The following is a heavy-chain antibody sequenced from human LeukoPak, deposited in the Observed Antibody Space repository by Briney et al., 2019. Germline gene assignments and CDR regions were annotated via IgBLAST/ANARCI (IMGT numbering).Heavy chain of an antibody. CDR3: ARHVWLQPFDY. CDR2: IYYSGST. D-gene: IGHD5-18*01. CDR1: GGSISPYH. J-gene: IGHJ4*02. V-gene: IGHV4-59*08. Sequence: SETLSLTCTVSGGSISPYHWSWIRQPPGKGLEWIGYIYYSGSTNYNPSLKSRVTISVDTSKNQFSPKLSSVTAADTAVYYCARHVWLQPFDYWGQGTLVTVSS.